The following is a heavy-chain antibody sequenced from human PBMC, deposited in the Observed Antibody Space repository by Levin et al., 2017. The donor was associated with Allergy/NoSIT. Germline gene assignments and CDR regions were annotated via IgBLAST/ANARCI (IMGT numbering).Heavy chain of an antibody. Sequence: PGGSLRLSCAASGFTFSSYAMHWVRQAPGKGLEWVAVISYDGSNKYYADSVKGRFTISRDNSKNTLYLQMNSLRAEDTAVYYCAREETVGATRSDAFDIWGQGTMVTVSS. CDR2: ISYDGSNK. V-gene: IGHV3-30-3*01. J-gene: IGHJ3*02. D-gene: IGHD1-26*01. CDR3: AREETVGATRSDAFDI. CDR1: GFTFSSYA.